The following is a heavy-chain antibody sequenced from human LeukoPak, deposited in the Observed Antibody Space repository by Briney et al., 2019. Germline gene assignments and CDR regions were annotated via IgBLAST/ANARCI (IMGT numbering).Heavy chain of an antibody. CDR2: INPSGGST. D-gene: IGHD2-21*02. V-gene: IGHV1-46*03. CDR1: GYTFTSYY. J-gene: IGHJ3*02. CDR3: ARDHTLLGAFDI. Sequence: GASVKVSRKASGYTFTSYYMHWVRQAPGQGLEWMGIINPSGGSTSYAQKFQGRVTMTRDTSTSTVYMELSSLRSEDTAVYYCARDHTLLGAFDIWGQGTMVTVSS.